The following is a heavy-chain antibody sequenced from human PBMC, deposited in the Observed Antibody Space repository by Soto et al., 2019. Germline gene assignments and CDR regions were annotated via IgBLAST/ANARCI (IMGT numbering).Heavy chain of an antibody. D-gene: IGHD1-1*01. CDR2: IYATGTT. V-gene: IGHV4-4*07. J-gene: IGHJ5*02. Sequence: PSETLSLTCTVSGASISGFYWSWIRKSAGKGLEWIGRIYATGTTDYNPSLKSRVMMSVDTSKKQFSLKLRSVTAADTAVYYCVRDGTKTLRDRLAPWGQGTLVTVSS. CDR3: VRDGTKTLRDRLAP. CDR1: GASISGFY.